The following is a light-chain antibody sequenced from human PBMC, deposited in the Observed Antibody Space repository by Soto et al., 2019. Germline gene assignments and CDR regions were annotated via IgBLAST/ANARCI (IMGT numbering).Light chain of an antibody. J-gene: IGKJ4*01. Sequence: ETVMTQSPATLSVSPGERATLSCRASQSISSNLAWYQQKPGQAPRLLMFRTSTRATGVPARFSGSGSGTEFNITISSLQSEDFAAYYCQQYNNWPRATCGGGTKVDIK. CDR2: RTS. CDR1: QSISSN. CDR3: QQYNNWPRAT. V-gene: IGKV3-15*01.